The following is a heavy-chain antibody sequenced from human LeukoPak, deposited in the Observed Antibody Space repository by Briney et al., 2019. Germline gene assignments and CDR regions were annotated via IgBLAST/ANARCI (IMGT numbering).Heavy chain of an antibody. CDR2: IKSKTDGGTT. CDR1: GFTFSNAC. D-gene: IGHD5-12*01. V-gene: IGHV3-15*01. Sequence: KPGGSLRLSCAASGFTFSNACMSWVRQAPGKGLEWVGRIKSKTDGGTTDYVAPVKGRFTISRDDSKNTLYLQMNSLKTEDTAVYYCTTNPIVATPWFDPWGQGTLVTVSS. J-gene: IGHJ5*02. CDR3: TTNPIVATPWFDP.